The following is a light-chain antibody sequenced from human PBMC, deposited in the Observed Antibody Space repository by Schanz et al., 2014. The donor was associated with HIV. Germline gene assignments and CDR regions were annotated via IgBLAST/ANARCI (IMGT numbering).Light chain of an antibody. CDR3: SSYTGSSSVI. CDR2: DVS. Sequence: QSVLAQPASVSGSPGQSITISCTGTSSDVGGYNYVSWYQRHPGKAPKLMIYDVSNRPSGVSNRFSGSKSDNTASLTISGLQADDEADYYCSSYTGSSSVIFGGGTKLTVL. V-gene: IGLV2-14*03. J-gene: IGLJ2*01. CDR1: SSDVGGYNY.